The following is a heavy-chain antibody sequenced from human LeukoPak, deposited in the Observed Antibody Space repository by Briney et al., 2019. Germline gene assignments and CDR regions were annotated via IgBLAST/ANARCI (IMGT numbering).Heavy chain of an antibody. Sequence: GGSLRLSCAASGFTFSSYWMSWVRQAPGKGLEWVANIKQDGSEKYYVDSVKGRFTISRDNAKNSLYLQMNSLRAEDTTVYYCARSGSYSEFDYWGQGTLVTVSS. D-gene: IGHD1-26*01. V-gene: IGHV3-7*01. CDR2: IKQDGSEK. CDR3: ARSGSYSEFDY. J-gene: IGHJ4*02. CDR1: GFTFSSYW.